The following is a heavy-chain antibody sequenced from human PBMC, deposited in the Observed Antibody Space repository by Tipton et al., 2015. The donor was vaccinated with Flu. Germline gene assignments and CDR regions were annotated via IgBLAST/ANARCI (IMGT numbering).Heavy chain of an antibody. CDR3: VRDYDLWNGNEVLGWFDP. CDR1: GDSISSSSYY. Sequence: TLSLTCTVSGDSISSSSYYWGWIRQPPGKGLEWIGSVPYSGSTYYNPSLKSRVIITVDTSKNQFSLKLTSVTAADTAVYYCVRDYDLWNGNEVLGWFDPWGQGTLVTVSS. V-gene: IGHV4-39*07. CDR2: VPYSGST. J-gene: IGHJ5*02. D-gene: IGHD3-3*01.